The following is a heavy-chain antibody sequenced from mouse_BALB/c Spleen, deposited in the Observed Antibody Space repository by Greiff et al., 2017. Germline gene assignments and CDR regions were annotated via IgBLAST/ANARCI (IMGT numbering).Heavy chain of an antibody. J-gene: IGHJ4*01. CDR2: IDPANGNT. D-gene: IGHD2-1*01. Sequence: EVQLQQSGAELVKPGASVKLSCTASGFNIKDTYMHWVKQRPEQGLEWIGRIDPANGNTKYDPKFQGKATITADTSSNTAYLQLSSLTSEDTAVYYCARGYYGNYGYAMDYWGQGTSVTVSS. CDR1: GFNIKDTY. V-gene: IGHV14-3*02. CDR3: ARGYYGNYGYAMDY.